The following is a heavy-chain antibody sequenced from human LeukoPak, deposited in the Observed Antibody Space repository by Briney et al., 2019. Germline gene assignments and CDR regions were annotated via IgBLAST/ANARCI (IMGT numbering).Heavy chain of an antibody. D-gene: IGHD2-2*01. CDR2: ISSSSSYI. J-gene: IGHJ4*02. V-gene: IGHV3-21*04. CDR3: ANDGPRYCTSTSCYAPLDS. Sequence: GGSLRLSCAASGFTFSSYSMNWVRQAPGKGLEWVSSISSSSSYIYYADSVKGRFTISRDNSKNTLYLQMNSLRAEDTAVYYCANDGPRYCTSTSCYAPLDSWGQGTQVTVSS. CDR1: GFTFSSYS.